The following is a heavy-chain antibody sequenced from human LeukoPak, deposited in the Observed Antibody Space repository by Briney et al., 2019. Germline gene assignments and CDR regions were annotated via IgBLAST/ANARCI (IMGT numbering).Heavy chain of an antibody. V-gene: IGHV4-4*07. J-gene: IGHJ5*02. CDR1: GYSISSGYY. CDR2: IYTSGST. D-gene: IGHD3-3*01. Sequence: SETLSLTCTVSGYSISSGYYWSWIRQPAGKGLEWIGRIYTSGSTNYNPSLKSRVTMSVDTSRNQFSLKLSSVTAADTAVYYCARGAERYDFWSGYYKDWFDPWGQGTLVTVSS. CDR3: ARGAERYDFWSGYYKDWFDP.